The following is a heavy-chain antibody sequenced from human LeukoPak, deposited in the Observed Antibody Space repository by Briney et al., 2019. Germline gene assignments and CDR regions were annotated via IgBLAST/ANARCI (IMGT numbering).Heavy chain of an antibody. CDR1: GYTFTGYG. CDR2: ISAHNGNT. J-gene: IGHJ4*02. D-gene: IGHD4-17*01. Sequence: GASVKVSCKASGYTFTGYGISWVRQAPGQGLEWMGWISAHNGNTNYAQKLQGRVTMTTDTSTSTAYMELRSLRSDDTAVYYCARVRSSNDYGDYEDYFDDWGQGTLVTVSS. CDR3: ARVRSSNDYGDYEDYFDD. V-gene: IGHV1-18*01.